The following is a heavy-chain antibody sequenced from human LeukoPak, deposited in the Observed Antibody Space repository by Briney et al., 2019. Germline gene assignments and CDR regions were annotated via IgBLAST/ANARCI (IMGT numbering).Heavy chain of an antibody. J-gene: IGHJ6*03. CDR2: INPKRGGT. CDR3: ARELAYCTSASCYLLYPDKYFMDV. D-gene: IGHD2-2*01. V-gene: IGHV1-2*02. Sequence: ASVKVSCKASGYSFTDHYIHWVRQAPGQGLEWMGWINPKRGGTNYAHKFKGRVTMTRDTSINAAYVELNRLRSDDTAIYYCARELAYCTSASCYLLYPDKYFMDVWGKGTTVTVSS. CDR1: GYSFTDHY.